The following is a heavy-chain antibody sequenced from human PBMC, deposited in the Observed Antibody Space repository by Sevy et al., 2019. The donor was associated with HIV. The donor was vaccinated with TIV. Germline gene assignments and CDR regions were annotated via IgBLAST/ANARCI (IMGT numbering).Heavy chain of an antibody. Sequence: ASVKVSCKASGYTFTGYYMHWVRQAPGQGLEWMGWINPNSGGTNYAQKFQGRVTMTRDTYISPAYMELSRLRSDDTAVYYCAREDCSSTSCYGSSDYWGQGTLVTVSS. CDR1: GYTFTGYY. D-gene: IGHD2-2*01. J-gene: IGHJ4*02. CDR3: AREDCSSTSCYGSSDY. CDR2: INPNSGGT. V-gene: IGHV1-2*02.